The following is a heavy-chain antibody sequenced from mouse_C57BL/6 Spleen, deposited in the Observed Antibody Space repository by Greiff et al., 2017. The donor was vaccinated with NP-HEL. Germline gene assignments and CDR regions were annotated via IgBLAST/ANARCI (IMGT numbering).Heavy chain of an antibody. CDR1: GFTFSDYG. D-gene: IGHD1-2*01. Sequence: DVKLVESGGGLVKPGGSLKLSCAASGFTFSDYGMHWVRQAPEKGLEWVAYISSGSSTIYYADTVKGRFTISRDNAKNTLFLQMTSLRSEDTARYYCASSAYYYAMDYWGQGTSVTVSS. V-gene: IGHV5-17*01. CDR2: ISSGSSTI. J-gene: IGHJ4*01. CDR3: ASSAYYYAMDY.